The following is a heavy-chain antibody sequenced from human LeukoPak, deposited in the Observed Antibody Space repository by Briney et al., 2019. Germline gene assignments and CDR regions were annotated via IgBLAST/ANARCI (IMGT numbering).Heavy chain of an antibody. CDR2: IGSDGSST. J-gene: IGHJ4*02. V-gene: IGHV3-23*01. D-gene: IGHD5-18*01. Sequence: EPGGSLRLSCAASGFSFSTSIMTWVSQAPGKGLEWVSAIGSDGSSTHYADSVKGRFIISRDNSKNTLYLQMNSLRAEDTALYYCANGGQVWCYWGQGTLVTVSS. CDR3: ANGGQVWCY. CDR1: GFSFSTSI.